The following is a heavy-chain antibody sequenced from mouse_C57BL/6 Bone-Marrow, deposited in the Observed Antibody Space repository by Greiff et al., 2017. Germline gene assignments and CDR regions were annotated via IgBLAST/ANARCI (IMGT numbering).Heavy chain of an antibody. V-gene: IGHV5-9-1*02. J-gene: IGHJ4*01. Sequence: DVKLVESGEGLVKPGGSLKLSCAASGFTFSSYAMSWVRQTPGKRLEWVAYISRGGDYTYYADTVKGRSTISRDNARNTLDLQMSSLKTEDTAMYYVTRRGLWPHYDAMDYWGQGTSVTVSS. CDR1: GFTFSSYA. CDR3: TRRGLWPHYDAMDY. CDR2: ISRGGDYT. D-gene: IGHD1-1*02.